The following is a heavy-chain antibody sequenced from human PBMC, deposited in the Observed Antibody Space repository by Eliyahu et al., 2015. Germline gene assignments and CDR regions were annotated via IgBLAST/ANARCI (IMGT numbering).Heavy chain of an antibody. D-gene: IGHD6-13*01. CDR2: INHSGXT. V-gene: IGHV4-34*01. CDR3: ARGGQYSSSWKWFDP. Sequence: QVQLQQWGAGLLKPSETLSLTXXXXXGSFXGXYWSWIRQPPGKGXEWIGEINHSGXTNYNPSLKSRVTISVDTSKNQFSLKLSSVTAADTAVYYCARGGQYSSSWKWFDPWGQGTLVTVSS. J-gene: IGHJ5*02. CDR1: XGSFXGXY.